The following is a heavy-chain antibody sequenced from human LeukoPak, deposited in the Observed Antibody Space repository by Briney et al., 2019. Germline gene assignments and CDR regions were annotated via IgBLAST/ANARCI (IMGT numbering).Heavy chain of an antibody. CDR2: MYSSGTI. CDR3: ARLQYCSGTSCYWFDP. J-gene: IGHJ5*02. CDR1: GGSVSGSYY. D-gene: IGHD2-2*01. V-gene: IGHV4-61*01. Sequence: SETLSLTCTVSGGSVSGSYYWNWIRQPPGKGLEWIGYMYSSGTINYNPSLKSRVTVSIDMSKNQFSLKLSSVTAADTAVYYCARLQYCSGTSCYWFDPWGQGTLVTVSS.